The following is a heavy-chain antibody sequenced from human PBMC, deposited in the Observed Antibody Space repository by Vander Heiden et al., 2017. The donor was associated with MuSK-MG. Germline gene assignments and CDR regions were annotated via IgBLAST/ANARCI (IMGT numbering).Heavy chain of an antibody. CDR3: AKASVASSWSPGTPLDY. CDR2: ISWNSGSI. V-gene: IGHV3-9*01. Sequence: EVQLVESGGGLVQPGRSLRLSCAASGFTFDDYAMHWVRQAPGKGLEWVSGISWNSGSIGYADSVKGRVTISRDNAKNSLYLQMNSLRAEDTALDYCAKASVASSWSPGTPLDYWGQGTMVTVYS. CDR1: GFTFDDYA. D-gene: IGHD6-13*01. J-gene: IGHJ4*02.